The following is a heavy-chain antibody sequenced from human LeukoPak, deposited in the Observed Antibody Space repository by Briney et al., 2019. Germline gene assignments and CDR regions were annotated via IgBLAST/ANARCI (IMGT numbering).Heavy chain of an antibody. D-gene: IGHD7-27*01. CDR3: TKDLLSNWVHWYFDV. CDR2: VLEAGSAT. V-gene: IGHV3-23*01. CDR1: GFASSNSG. J-gene: IGHJ2*01. Sequence: GGSLRLSCATTGFASSNSGMSWVRQAPGKGLEWVASVLEAGSATFYADSVTGRFTISRDNSKKTLYLQMNSLRAEDTATYYCTKDLLSNWVHWYFDVWGRGTPVAVSS.